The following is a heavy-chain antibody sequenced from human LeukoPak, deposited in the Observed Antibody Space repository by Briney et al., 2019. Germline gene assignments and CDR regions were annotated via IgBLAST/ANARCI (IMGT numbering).Heavy chain of an antibody. CDR2: INPNSGGT. Sequence: ASVKVSCKASGYTFTGYYMHWVRQAPGQGLEWMGWINPNSGGTNYAQKFQGRVTMTRDTSISTAYMELSRLRSDDTAVYYCARVHARVGIVDYWGQGTLVTVSS. J-gene: IGHJ4*02. CDR3: ARVHARVGIVDY. D-gene: IGHD1-26*01. V-gene: IGHV1-2*02. CDR1: GYTFTGYY.